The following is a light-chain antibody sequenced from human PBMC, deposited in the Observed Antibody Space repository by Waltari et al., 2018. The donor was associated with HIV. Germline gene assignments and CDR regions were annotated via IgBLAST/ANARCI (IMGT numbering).Light chain of an antibody. CDR2: GAS. J-gene: IGKJ5*01. V-gene: IGKV3-20*01. CDR3: QQYGNSPIT. Sequence: EIVLTQSPGTLPLSPGERATLSCRASQSVRNDDVAWYQQRPGQAPRLLIDGASTRATGISDRFSGSGSGADFTLTISGLEPEDFAVYYCQQYGNSPITFGQGTRLENK. CDR1: QSVRNDD.